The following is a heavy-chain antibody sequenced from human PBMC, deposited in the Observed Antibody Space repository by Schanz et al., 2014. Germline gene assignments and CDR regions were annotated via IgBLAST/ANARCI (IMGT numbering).Heavy chain of an antibody. Sequence: QVQLQQRGAGLLKPSGTLSLTCAVSGGSISSSDWWSWVRQPPGKGLEWIGEIYHRGSTNYNPSLKRRVTISGDKPKKQFSLKVTSMAAADTAVYYCARGHHPRGITVAARGFDPWGQGTLVTVSS. J-gene: IGHJ5*02. V-gene: IGHV4-4*02. CDR3: ARGHHPRGITVAARGFDP. CDR2: IYHRGST. D-gene: IGHD6-19*01. CDR1: GGSISSSDW.